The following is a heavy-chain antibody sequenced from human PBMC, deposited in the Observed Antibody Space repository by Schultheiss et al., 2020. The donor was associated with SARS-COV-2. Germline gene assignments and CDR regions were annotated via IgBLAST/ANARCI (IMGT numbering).Heavy chain of an antibody. V-gene: IGHV4-59*08. D-gene: IGHD5-12*01. CDR3: ARAADIVATGYYYMDV. Sequence: SETLSLTCAVYGGSFSGYYWSWIRQPPGKGLEWIGYIYYSGSTNYNPSLKSRVTISVDTSKNQFSLKLSSVTAADTAVYYCARAADIVATGYYYMDVWGKGTTVTVSS. J-gene: IGHJ6*03. CDR1: GGSFSGYY. CDR2: IYYSGST.